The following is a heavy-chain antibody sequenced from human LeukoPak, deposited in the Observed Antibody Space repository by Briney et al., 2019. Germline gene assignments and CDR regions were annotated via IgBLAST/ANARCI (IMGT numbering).Heavy chain of an antibody. CDR1: GGSISSYY. Sequence: PSETLSLTCTVSGGSISSYYWSWIRQPPGKGLEWIGYIYYSGSTNYNPSLKSRVTISVDTSKNQFSLKLSSVTAADTAVYYCARVARDGYNYLAIYYFDYWGQGTLVTVSS. J-gene: IGHJ4*02. CDR3: ARVARDGYNYLAIYYFDY. D-gene: IGHD5-24*01. V-gene: IGHV4-59*01. CDR2: IYYSGST.